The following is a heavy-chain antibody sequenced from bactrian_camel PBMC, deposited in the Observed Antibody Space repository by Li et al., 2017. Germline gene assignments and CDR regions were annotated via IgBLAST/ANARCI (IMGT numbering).Heavy chain of an antibody. CDR3: ATARGCRDPPRTRDFKS. D-gene: IGHD3*01. CDR1: GYTY. V-gene: IGHV3-3*01. Sequence: VQLVESGGGSVQAGGSLRLSCTVSGYTYMGWFRQAPGKKREAVAAMYLHGPMTWYADSVRGRFAISRDNPKKKIVYLQMDNLKPEDTSIYYCATARGCRDPPRTRDFKSWGQGTQVTVS. CDR2: MYLHGPMT. J-gene: IGHJ6*01.